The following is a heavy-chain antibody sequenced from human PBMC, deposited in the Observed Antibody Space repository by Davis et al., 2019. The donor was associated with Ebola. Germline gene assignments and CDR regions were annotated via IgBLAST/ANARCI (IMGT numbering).Heavy chain of an antibody. CDR2: LGTSADT. CDR1: GFIFSSYV. D-gene: IGHD1-26*01. J-gene: IGHJ3*02. V-gene: IGHV3-23*01. CDR3: AKDTSNIWFDI. Sequence: PGGSLRLSCAASGFIFSSYVMSWVRQAPGKGLEWVSTLGTSADTYYADSVKGRFTISRDNSKNTLYLQMNGLRVEDTAIYYCAKDTSNIWFDIWGQGTTVTVSS.